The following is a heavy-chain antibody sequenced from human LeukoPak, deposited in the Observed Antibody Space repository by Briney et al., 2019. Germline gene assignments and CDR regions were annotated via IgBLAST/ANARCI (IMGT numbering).Heavy chain of an antibody. V-gene: IGHV1-2*02. J-gene: IGHJ4*02. CDR3: ARLPVGYCSSTSCHDY. CDR1: GYTFTGYY. CDR2: INPNSGRT. Sequence: VSVKVSCKASGYTFTGYYMHWVRQAPGQGLEWMGWINPNSGRTNYAQKFQGRVTMTSDTSISKAYMELSRLRSDDTAVYYCARLPVGYCSSTSCHDYWGQRTLVTVSS. D-gene: IGHD2-2*01.